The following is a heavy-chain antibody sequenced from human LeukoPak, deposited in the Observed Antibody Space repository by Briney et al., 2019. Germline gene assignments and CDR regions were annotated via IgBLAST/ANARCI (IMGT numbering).Heavy chain of an antibody. CDR1: GYTFTSYG. J-gene: IGHJ4*02. Sequence: ASVKVSCKASGYTFTSYGISWVRQAPGQGLEWMGWISAYNGNTNYSQTLQGRVTMTTDTSTSTAYMELRSLRSDATAVYYCARVKWKMDDSSGYIRAAFDYWGQGTLVTVSS. D-gene: IGHD3-22*01. CDR3: ARVKWKMDDSSGYIRAAFDY. V-gene: IGHV1-18*01. CDR2: ISAYNGNT.